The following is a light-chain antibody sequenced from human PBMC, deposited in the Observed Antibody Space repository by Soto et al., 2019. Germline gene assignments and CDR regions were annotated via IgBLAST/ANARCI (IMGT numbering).Light chain of an antibody. V-gene: IGLV2-11*01. CDR2: DVS. CDR3: CSYAGSYTLV. J-gene: IGLJ1*01. Sequence: QSVLTQPRSVSGSPGQSVTISCTGTSSDVGGYNYVSWYQQHPGKAPKLMIYDVSKRPSGVPDRFSGSKSGNTASLTISGLQAEDEADYYCCSYAGSYTLVFGSGTNVTVL. CDR1: SSDVGGYNY.